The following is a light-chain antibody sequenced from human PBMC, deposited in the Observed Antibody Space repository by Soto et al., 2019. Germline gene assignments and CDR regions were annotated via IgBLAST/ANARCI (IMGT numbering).Light chain of an antibody. J-gene: IGLJ2*01. Sequence: QSALTQPRSVSGSPGQSVTISCTGTNGDVGAYNHVSWYQQHPGKVPKLIIYAVTKRPSGVPVRFSASKSGDTASLTISGLQAEDEADYYCASYTSSSTSVIFGRGTKVTVL. V-gene: IGLV2-11*01. CDR2: AVT. CDR3: ASYTSSSTSVI. CDR1: NGDVGAYNH.